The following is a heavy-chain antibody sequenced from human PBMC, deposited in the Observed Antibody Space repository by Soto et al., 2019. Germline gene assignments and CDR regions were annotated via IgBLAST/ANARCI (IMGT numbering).Heavy chain of an antibody. CDR2: ISYDGSNK. Sequence: GGSLRLSCAASGFTFSSYGMHWVRQAPGKGLEWVAVISYDGSNKYYADSVKGRFTISRDNSKNTLYLQMNSLRAEDTAVYYCAKGMYDSSGYYYYYYYYGMDVWGQGTTVTVSS. V-gene: IGHV3-30*18. CDR1: GFTFSSYG. CDR3: AKGMYDSSGYYYYYYYYGMDV. D-gene: IGHD3-22*01. J-gene: IGHJ6*02.